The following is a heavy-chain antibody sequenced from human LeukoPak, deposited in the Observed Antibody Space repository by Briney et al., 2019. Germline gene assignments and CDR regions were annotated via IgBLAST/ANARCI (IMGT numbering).Heavy chain of an antibody. CDR3: ARTPVVSLHFQH. V-gene: IGHV4-59*08. CDR1: GGSISSYY. J-gene: IGHJ1*01. CDR2: IYYSGST. D-gene: IGHD4-23*01. Sequence: SETLSLTCTVSGGSISSYYWSWIRQPPGKGLEWIGYIYYSGSTNYNPSLKSRVTISVDTSKNQFSLKLSSVTAADTAAYYCARTPVVSLHFQHWGQGTLVTVSS.